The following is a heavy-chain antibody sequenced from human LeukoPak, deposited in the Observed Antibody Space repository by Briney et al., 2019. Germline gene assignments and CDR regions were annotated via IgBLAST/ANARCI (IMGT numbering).Heavy chain of an antibody. V-gene: IGHV3-9*01. CDR2: ITWNSDTI. CDR1: GFTFDDYV. D-gene: IGHD1-7*01. Sequence: GRSLRLSCAASGFTFDDYVMHWVRQAPGKGLEWVSGITWNSDTIAYADSVKGRFTISRDNAKNSLYLQVNSLRAEDTAIYYCAKDGKTRNWNYFQAKAVDWGQGTLVTVSS. J-gene: IGHJ4*02. CDR3: AKDGKTRNWNYFQAKAVD.